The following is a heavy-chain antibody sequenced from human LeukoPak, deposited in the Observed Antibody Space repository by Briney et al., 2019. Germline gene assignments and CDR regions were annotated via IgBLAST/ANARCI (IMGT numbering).Heavy chain of an antibody. CDR3: TKMQGFCTGGSCYPRTFDI. CDR2: IYSGGST. D-gene: IGHD2-15*01. Sequence: GGSLRLSCAASGFAVSSNYMSWVRQAPGKGREWVSVIYSGGSTYYSDSVKGRFTISRDNSENTVYLHINSLRAEDTAVYYCTKMQGFCTGGSCYPRTFDIWGQGTMVSVSS. CDR1: GFAVSSNY. V-gene: IGHV3-53*01. J-gene: IGHJ3*02.